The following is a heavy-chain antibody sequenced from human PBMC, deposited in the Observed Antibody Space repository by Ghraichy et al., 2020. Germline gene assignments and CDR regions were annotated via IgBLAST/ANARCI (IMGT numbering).Heavy chain of an antibody. CDR1: GFTFSSYA. V-gene: IGHV3-30*01. J-gene: IGHJ4*02. Sequence: GGSLRLSCAASGFTFSSYAIHWVRQAPGKGLEWVAVISYDGSDKYYADSVKGRFTISRDNSMYTLSLQMDSLKAEDTAVFYCARDRYPHYYDGSDYYSAFDYWGQGTLVTVSS. CDR3: ARDRYPHYYDGSDYYSAFDY. CDR2: ISYDGSDK. D-gene: IGHD3-22*01.